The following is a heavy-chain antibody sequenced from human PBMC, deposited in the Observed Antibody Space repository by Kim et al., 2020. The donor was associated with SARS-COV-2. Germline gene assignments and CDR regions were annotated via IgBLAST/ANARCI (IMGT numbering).Heavy chain of an antibody. J-gene: IGHJ4*02. CDR3: ARELVPGYGGLDY. CDR1: GYTFTNYY. Sequence: ASVKVSCKASGYTFTNYYMYWVRQAPGQGLEWMGIINPSGGSTRYAQKFQGRVTMTRDTSTSTVYMELSSLRSEDTAVYYCARELVPGYGGLDYWGQGTLVTVSS. V-gene: IGHV1-46*01. CDR2: INPSGGST. D-gene: IGHD4-17*01.